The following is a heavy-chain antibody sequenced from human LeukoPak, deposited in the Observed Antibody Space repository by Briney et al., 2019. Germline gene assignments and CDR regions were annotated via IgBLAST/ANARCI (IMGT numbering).Heavy chain of an antibody. Sequence: GGSLRLSCADSGVTFSSYAMSWVRQAPGKGLEWVSAIFGSGDNMYYADSVKGRFTISRDNFKSTLYLQMNSLRAEDTAVYYCAKGLTWDSTSCSDWGQGTLVTVSS. CDR3: AKGLTWDSTSCSD. D-gene: IGHD2-2*01. CDR2: IFGSGDNM. CDR1: GVTFSSYA. J-gene: IGHJ4*02. V-gene: IGHV3-23*01.